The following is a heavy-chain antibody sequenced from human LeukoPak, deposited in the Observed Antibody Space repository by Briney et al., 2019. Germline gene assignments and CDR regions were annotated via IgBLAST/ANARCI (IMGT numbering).Heavy chain of an antibody. Sequence: GGSLRLSCAASGFTFSNAWMSWVRQAPGKGLEWVGRIKSKTDGGTTDYAAPVKGRFTISRDDSKNTLYLQMNSLKTEDTAVYYCARDRYYYEMGRGLDYWGQGTLVTVSS. CDR2: IKSKTDGGTT. V-gene: IGHV3-15*01. D-gene: IGHD3-22*01. CDR1: GFTFSNAW. J-gene: IGHJ4*02. CDR3: ARDRYYYEMGRGLDY.